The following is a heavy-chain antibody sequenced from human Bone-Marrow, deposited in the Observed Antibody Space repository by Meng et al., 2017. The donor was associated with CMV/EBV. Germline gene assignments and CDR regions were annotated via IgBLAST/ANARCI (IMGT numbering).Heavy chain of an antibody. V-gene: IGHV5-51*01. CDR1: GYSFTSYW. D-gene: IGHD2-2*01. CDR3: AKDPSIVVVPAAMGYYYGMDV. Sequence: GESLKISCKGSGYSFTSYWIGWVRQMPGKGLEWMGIIYPGDSDTRYSPSFQGQVTISADKSISTAYLQWSSLKASDTAMYYCAKDPSIVVVPAAMGYYYGMDVWGQGTTVTVSS. CDR2: IYPGDSDT. J-gene: IGHJ6*02.